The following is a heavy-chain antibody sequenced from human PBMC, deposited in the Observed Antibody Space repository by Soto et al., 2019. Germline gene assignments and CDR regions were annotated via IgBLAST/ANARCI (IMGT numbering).Heavy chain of an antibody. CDR1: GYTFTSYA. CDR3: ARERVLMEHYYYYGMDV. J-gene: IGHJ6*02. CDR2: INAGNGNT. D-gene: IGHD2-8*01. Sequence: ASVKVSCKASGYTFTSYAMHWVRQAPGQRLEWMGWINAGNGNTKYSQKFQGRVTITRDTSASTAYMELSSLRSEDTAVYYCARERVLMEHYYYYGMDVWGQGTKVTVSS. V-gene: IGHV1-3*01.